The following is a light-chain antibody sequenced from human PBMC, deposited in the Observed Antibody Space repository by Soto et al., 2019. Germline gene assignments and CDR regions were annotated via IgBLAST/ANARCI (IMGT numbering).Light chain of an antibody. J-gene: IGLJ1*01. V-gene: IGLV2-14*03. CDR2: GVS. CDR3: SSYTSSSTRV. CDR1: NSDVGAYDY. Sequence: QAVVTQPASVAGSPGQGVPISCTGNNSDVGAYDYVSWYQQHPDKAPKLMIYGVSNRPSGVSNRFSGSKSVNTATLTISGLQTEDEADYYCSSYTSSSTRVFGTGTQLTVL.